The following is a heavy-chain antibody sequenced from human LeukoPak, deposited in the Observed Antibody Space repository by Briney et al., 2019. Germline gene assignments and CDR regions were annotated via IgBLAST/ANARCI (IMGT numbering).Heavy chain of an antibody. V-gene: IGHV3-23*01. D-gene: IGHD3-10*01. CDR3: AKDLGLVWFGELLSPCSDY. Sequence: GGSLRLSCAASGFTFSSYEMNWVRQAPGKGLEWVSAISGSGGSTYYADSVKGRFTISRDNSKNTLYLQMNSLRAEDTAVYYCAKDLGLVWFGELLSPCSDYWGQGTLVTVSS. J-gene: IGHJ4*02. CDR2: ISGSGGST. CDR1: GFTFSSYE.